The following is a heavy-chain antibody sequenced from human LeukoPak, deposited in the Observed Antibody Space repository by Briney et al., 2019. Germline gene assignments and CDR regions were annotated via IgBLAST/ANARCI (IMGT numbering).Heavy chain of an antibody. J-gene: IGHJ4*02. Sequence: PSETLSLTCAVSGYSISSGYYWGWIRQPPGKGLEWIGSIYHSGSTYYNPSLKSRVTISVDTSKNQFSPKLSSVTAADTAVYYCARSRGYSYGQTPHYWGQGTLVTVSS. CDR2: IYHSGST. CDR3: ARSRGYSYGQTPHY. CDR1: GYSISSGYY. V-gene: IGHV4-38-2*01. D-gene: IGHD5-18*01.